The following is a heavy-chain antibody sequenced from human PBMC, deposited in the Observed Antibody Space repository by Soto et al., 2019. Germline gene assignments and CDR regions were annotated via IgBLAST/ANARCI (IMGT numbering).Heavy chain of an antibody. J-gene: IGHJ6*02. D-gene: IGHD2-2*01. V-gene: IGHV4-4*07. CDR1: GGSISSYY. CDR2: IYTSGST. Sequence: PSETLSLTCTVSGGSISSYYWSWIRQPAGKGLEWIGRIYTSGSTNYNPSLKSRVTMSVDTSKNQFSLKLSSVTAADTAVYYCAREGCSSTSCLGYYYYGMDVWGQGTTVTVSS. CDR3: AREGCSSTSCLGYYYYGMDV.